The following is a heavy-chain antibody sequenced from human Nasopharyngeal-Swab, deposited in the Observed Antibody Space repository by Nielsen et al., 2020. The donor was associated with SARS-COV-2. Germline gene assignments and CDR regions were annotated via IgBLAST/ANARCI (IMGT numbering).Heavy chain of an antibody. D-gene: IGHD6-25*01. CDR3: AGHPADFDY. J-gene: IGHJ4*02. CDR2: MKPSGRT. CDR1: GASITDYH. V-gene: IGHV4-34*01. Sequence: LSLTCAVYGASITDYHWSWIRQAPGKGLEWVGEMKPSGRTNYNPSLKSRVTISVDTSNNHFFLRLSSVTAADTAVYYCAGHPADFDYWGQGALVTVSS.